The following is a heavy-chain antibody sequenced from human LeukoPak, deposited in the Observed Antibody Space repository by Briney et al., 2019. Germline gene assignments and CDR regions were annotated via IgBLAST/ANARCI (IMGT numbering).Heavy chain of an antibody. J-gene: IGHJ5*02. V-gene: IGHV4-38-2*02. D-gene: IGHD6-6*01. Sequence: TPSETLSLTCTVSGYSISSGYYWGWIRQPPGKGLEWIGSIYHSGSTYYNPSLKSRVTISVDTSKNQFSLKLSSVTAADTAVYYCARDDIRGYSSSSGYQLNWFDPWGQGTLVTVSS. CDR2: IYHSGST. CDR3: ARDDIRGYSSSSGYQLNWFDP. CDR1: GYSISSGYY.